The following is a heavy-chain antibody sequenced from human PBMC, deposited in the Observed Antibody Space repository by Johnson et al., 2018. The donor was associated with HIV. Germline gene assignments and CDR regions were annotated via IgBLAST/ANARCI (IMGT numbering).Heavy chain of an antibody. J-gene: IGHJ3*02. V-gene: IGHV3-30*18. CDR1: GFTFSTYS. Sequence: QVQLVESGGGVVQPGRSLRLSCAASGFTFSTYSMHWVRQAPGKGLEWVAVITYDGSNQYYGDSVKGRFTISRDNSKNTLYLQMNSLRAEDTAVYYCAKEEGLAAAGTGEPFDIWGQGTMVTVSS. CDR2: ITYDGSNQ. D-gene: IGHD6-13*01. CDR3: AKEEGLAAAGTGEPFDI.